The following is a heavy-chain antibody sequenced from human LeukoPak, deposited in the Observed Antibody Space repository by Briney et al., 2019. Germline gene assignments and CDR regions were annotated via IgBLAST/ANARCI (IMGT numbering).Heavy chain of an antibody. CDR3: AKDVVVVVAASILFDY. CDR1: GFTFSSYS. CDR2: ISGSGGST. J-gene: IGHJ4*02. Sequence: GGSLRLSCAASGFTFSSYSMNWVRQAPGKGLEWVSAISGSGGSTYYADSVKGRFTISRDNSKNTLYLQMNSLRAEDTAVYYCAKDVVVVVAASILFDYWGQGTLVTVSS. V-gene: IGHV3-23*01. D-gene: IGHD2-15*01.